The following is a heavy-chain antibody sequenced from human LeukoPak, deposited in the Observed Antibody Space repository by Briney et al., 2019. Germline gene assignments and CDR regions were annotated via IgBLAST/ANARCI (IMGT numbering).Heavy chain of an antibody. CDR1: GYTFTSYA. CDR3: ARGTLSSGWYHSGMDV. V-gene: IGHV1-3*01. D-gene: IGHD6-19*01. Sequence: ASVKVSCKASGYTFTSYALHWVRQAPGQRLEWMGWINAGNGNTKYSQKFQGRVTITRDTSASTAYMDLSSLRSDDTAVYYCARGTLSSGWYHSGMDVWGQGTTVTVSS. J-gene: IGHJ6*02. CDR2: INAGNGNT.